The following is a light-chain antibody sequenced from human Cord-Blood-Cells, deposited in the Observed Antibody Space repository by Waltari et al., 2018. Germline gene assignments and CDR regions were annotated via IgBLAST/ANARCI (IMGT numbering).Light chain of an antibody. CDR1: SSNIGAGYD. Sequence: QSVLTQPPSVSGAPGQRVTISCTGSSSNIGAGYDVHWYQQLPGTAPKLLIFCNSNRPSGFPGRFSRSKSGTAASLAITGLQADDEADYYGQSYDSSLSGSDVVFGGGTKLTVL. J-gene: IGLJ2*01. CDR3: QSYDSSLSGSDVV. CDR2: CNS. V-gene: IGLV1-40*01.